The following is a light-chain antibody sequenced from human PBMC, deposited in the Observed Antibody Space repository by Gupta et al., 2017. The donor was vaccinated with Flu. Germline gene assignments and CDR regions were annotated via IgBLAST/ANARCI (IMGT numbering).Light chain of an antibody. Sequence: ISNSCTGTSGDVGSYDYVSWYQYHRCKPPELMFCEVVRRPSGISGRFAASKSGNTASLTISVLLAEDDAFYCCSSYTNTDTVGVFGGGTNLTVL. CDR2: EVV. CDR3: SSYTNTDTVGV. J-gene: IGLJ2*01. V-gene: IGLV2-14*01. CDR1: SGDVGSYDY.